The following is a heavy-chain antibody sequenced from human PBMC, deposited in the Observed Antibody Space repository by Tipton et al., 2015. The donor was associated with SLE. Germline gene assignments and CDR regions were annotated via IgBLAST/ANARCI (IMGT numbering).Heavy chain of an antibody. CDR1: GGSLSGYS. CDR2: IFHSGIT. CDR3: ATELFRGYTSGWGPDY. D-gene: IGHD6-19*01. J-gene: IGHJ4*02. Sequence: TLSLTCAVDGGSLSGYSWSWIRQPPGKGLQWIGYIFHSGITYYNPSLKSRVTMSVDRSKNQFSLRLTSVTAADTAVYYCATELFRGYTSGWGPDYWGQGTLVTVSS. V-gene: IGHV4-30-2*01.